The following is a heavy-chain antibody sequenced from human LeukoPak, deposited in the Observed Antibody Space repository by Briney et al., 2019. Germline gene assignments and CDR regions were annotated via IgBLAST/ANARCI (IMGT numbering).Heavy chain of an antibody. CDR3: ARSLPLAYCGGDCSPRLDYFDY. CDR2: IYYSGST. CDR1: GGSNSSYY. V-gene: IGHV4-59*01. Sequence: SETLSLTCTVSGGSNSSYYWSWIRQPPGKGLEWIGYIYYSGSTNYNPSLKSRVTISVDTSKNQFSLKLSSVTAADTAVYYCARSLPLAYCGGDCSPRLDYFDYWGQGTLVTVSS. J-gene: IGHJ4*02. D-gene: IGHD2-21*02.